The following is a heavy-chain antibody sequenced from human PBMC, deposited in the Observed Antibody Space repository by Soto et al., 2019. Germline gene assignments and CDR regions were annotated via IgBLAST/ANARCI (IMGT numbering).Heavy chain of an antibody. V-gene: IGHV1-24*01. CDR1: GYTLTELS. CDR3: GTEPSDDDGDYGAGWD. J-gene: IGHJ4*02. D-gene: IGHD4-17*01. CDR2: FDPEDGET. Sequence: QVQLVQSGAAVKKPGASVKVSCKVSGYTLTELSMHWVRQAPGKGLEWMGGFDPEDGETIYAQKFQGRVTMTEDTSTGAPDRELGSLRSEDAAVYYCGTEPSDDDGDYGAGWDWGQGAL.